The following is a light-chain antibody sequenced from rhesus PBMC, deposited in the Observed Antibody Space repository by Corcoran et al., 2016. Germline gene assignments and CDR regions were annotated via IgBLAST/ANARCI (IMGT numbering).Light chain of an antibody. CDR2: GAT. Sequence: ETVVTQSPATLSLSPGERATLSRRASQSVGSYLAWYQQKPGQAPRLHIYGATSRATGIPDRFRCSGSGTDFTLTISSLEPENVGVYYCQQSSNLWTFGQGTKVEIK. CDR1: QSVGSY. CDR3: QQSSNLWT. V-gene: IGKV3-24*04. J-gene: IGKJ1*01.